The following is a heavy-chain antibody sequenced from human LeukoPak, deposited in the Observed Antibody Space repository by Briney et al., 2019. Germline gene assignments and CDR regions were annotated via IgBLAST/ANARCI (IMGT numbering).Heavy chain of an antibody. CDR2: INPDGSER. V-gene: IGHV3-7*03. Sequence: GGSLRLSCAASGFTFSSHWMTWVRQAPGKGLEWVANINPDGSERYYVDSVKGRFTTTRDNAKNSLYLQMNSLRAEDTALYYCAESYDILPDAFDIWGQGTMVTVSS. CDR3: AESYDILPDAFDI. D-gene: IGHD3-9*01. CDR1: GFTFSSHW. J-gene: IGHJ3*02.